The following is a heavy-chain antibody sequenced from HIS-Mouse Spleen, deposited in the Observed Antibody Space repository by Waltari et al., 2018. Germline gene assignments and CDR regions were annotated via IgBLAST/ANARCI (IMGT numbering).Heavy chain of an antibody. CDR2: ISYDGSNK. Sequence: QVQLVESGGGVVQPGRSLRLSCAASGFPFSSYARHWVRQAPGKGLEWVAVISYDGSNKYYADSVKGRFTISRDNSKNTLYLQMNSLRAEDTAVYYCARAPNIITMIDYWGQGTLVTVSS. D-gene: IGHD3-22*01. V-gene: IGHV3-30*04. CDR3: ARAPNIITMIDY. CDR1: GFPFSSYA. J-gene: IGHJ4*02.